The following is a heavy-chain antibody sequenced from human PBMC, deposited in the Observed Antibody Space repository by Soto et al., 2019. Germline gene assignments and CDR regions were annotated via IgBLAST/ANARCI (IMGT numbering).Heavy chain of an antibody. V-gene: IGHV1-69*06. Sequence: QVQLVQSGTEVKKPGSSVKVSCKASGGSLSTNPISWVRQAPGQGLEWMGGTGSGTGPGNHAQKFQGRRTGPADKPSGTVYMELTKLSSQETGVYYCARRDSGGFYRFFGPLGPGTLVTVSS. D-gene: IGHD2-15*01. CDR2: TGSGTGPG. J-gene: IGHJ5*02. CDR3: ARRDSGGFYRFFGP. CDR1: GGSLSTNP.